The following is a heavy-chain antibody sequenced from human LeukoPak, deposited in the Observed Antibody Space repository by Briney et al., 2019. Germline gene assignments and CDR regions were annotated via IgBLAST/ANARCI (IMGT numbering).Heavy chain of an antibody. D-gene: IGHD3-3*01. J-gene: IGHJ4*02. Sequence: SETLSLTCAVYGESFSTYYWGWIRQPPGKGLEWIGSMYYSGGTYYNPSLKSRVTISVDTSKNQFSLNLRSVTAADTAVYYCASSITIFGVVLRTIYFDYWGQGILVTVSS. CDR3: ASSITIFGVVLRTIYFDY. CDR2: MYYSGGT. CDR1: GESFSTYY. V-gene: IGHV4-39*01.